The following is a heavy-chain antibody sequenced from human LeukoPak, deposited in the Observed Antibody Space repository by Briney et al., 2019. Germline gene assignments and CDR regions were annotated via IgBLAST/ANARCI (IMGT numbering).Heavy chain of an antibody. CDR2: IIPIFGTA. Sequence: SVNVSCKASGGTFSSYAISWVRQAPGQGLEWMGGIIPIFGTANYAQKFQGRVTITADESTSTAYMELSSLRSEDTAVYYCASSGELRVYYYYYGMDVWGQGTTVTVSS. V-gene: IGHV1-69*01. D-gene: IGHD2-15*01. CDR1: GGTFSSYA. CDR3: ASSGELRVYYYYYGMDV. J-gene: IGHJ6*02.